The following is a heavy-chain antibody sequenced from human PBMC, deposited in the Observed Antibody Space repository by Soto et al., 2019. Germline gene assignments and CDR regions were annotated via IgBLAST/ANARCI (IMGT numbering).Heavy chain of an antibody. CDR2: INHSGST. Sequence: SETLSLTCAVYGGSFSGYYWSWIRQPPGKGLGWIGEINHSGSTNYNPSLKSRVTISVDTSKNQFSLKLSSVTAADTAVYYCARLGRDYDILTGYFYYYYGMDVWGQGTTVTVSS. D-gene: IGHD3-9*01. V-gene: IGHV4-34*01. CDR3: ARLGRDYDILTGYFYYYYGMDV. J-gene: IGHJ6*02. CDR1: GGSFSGYY.